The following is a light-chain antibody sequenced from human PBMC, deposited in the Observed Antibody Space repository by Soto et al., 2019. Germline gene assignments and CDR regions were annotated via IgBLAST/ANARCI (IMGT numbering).Light chain of an antibody. Sequence: DIQMTQSAATLSASVRDRVTITCRASQSISSWLAWYQQKPGKAPKLLIYDASSLESGVPSRFSGSGSGTEFILTISSLQPDDFATYYSQQSNPHSTFGQGTRLEIK. V-gene: IGKV1-5*01. CDR3: QQSNPHST. CDR2: DAS. J-gene: IGKJ5*01. CDR1: QSISSW.